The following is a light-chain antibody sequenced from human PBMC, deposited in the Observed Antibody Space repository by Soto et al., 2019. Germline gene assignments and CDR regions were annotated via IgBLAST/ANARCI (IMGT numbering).Light chain of an antibody. V-gene: IGLV2-11*01. J-gene: IGLJ3*02. CDR1: SADVGRYNY. CDR3: CSYAGTYTLV. Sequence: QSALTQPRSVSGSPGQSVTISCTGTSADVGRYNYVSWYQHHPGKAPQLIIYDVRERPSGVPDRFSGSKSGNTASLTLSGLQPDDEADYYCCSYAGTYTLVFGGGTKVTVL. CDR2: DVR.